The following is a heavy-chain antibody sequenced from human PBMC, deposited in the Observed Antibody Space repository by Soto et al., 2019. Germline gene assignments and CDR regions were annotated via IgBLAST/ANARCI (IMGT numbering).Heavy chain of an antibody. D-gene: IGHD1-26*01. J-gene: IGHJ5*02. CDR3: ARGLGIAPGYWFDP. CDR2: INHSGST. Sequence: LSLTCAVYGGSFSVYYWSWIRQPPGKGLEWIGEINHSGSTNYNPSLKSRVTISVDTSKNQFSLKLSSVTAADTAVYYCARGLGIAPGYWFDPWGQGTLVTVSS. V-gene: IGHV4-34*01. CDR1: GGSFSVYY.